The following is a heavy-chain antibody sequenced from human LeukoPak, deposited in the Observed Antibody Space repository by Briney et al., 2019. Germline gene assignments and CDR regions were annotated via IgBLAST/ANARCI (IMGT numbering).Heavy chain of an antibody. V-gene: IGHV1-69*05. CDR1: GGTFSSYA. CDR3: ARDAVDSYDSSGFDY. D-gene: IGHD3-22*01. J-gene: IGHJ4*02. Sequence: SVKVSCKASGGTFSSYAISWVRQAPGQGLEWMGRIIPIFGTANYAQKFQGRVTITTDESTSTAYMELSSLRSEDTAVYYCARDAVDSYDSSGFDYWGQGTLVTVSS. CDR2: IIPIFGTA.